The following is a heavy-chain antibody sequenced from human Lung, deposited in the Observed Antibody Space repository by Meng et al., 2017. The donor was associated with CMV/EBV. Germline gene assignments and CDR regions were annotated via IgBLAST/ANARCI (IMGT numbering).Heavy chain of an antibody. D-gene: IGHD1-26*01. J-gene: IGHJ4*02. CDR3: VRGVAESLGWEMGY. V-gene: IGHV3-74*03. Sequence: EVQLVESGGGLIQPGGSVRLSCAASGFTLRRYWMHWVRQAPGKGLEWVSRIDSDGRDITYADSVRGRFTISRDDAKNTLYLQMNSLRVEDTAVYYCVRGVAESLGWEMGYWGQGTLVTVAS. CDR2: IDSDGRDI. CDR1: GFTLRRYW.